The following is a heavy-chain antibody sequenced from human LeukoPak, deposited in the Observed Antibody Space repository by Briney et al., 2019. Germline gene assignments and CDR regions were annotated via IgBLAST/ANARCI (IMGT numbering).Heavy chain of an antibody. V-gene: IGHV1-8*03. CDR2: MNPNSGNT. CDR3: ARGEGSHWTGYYYYMDV. J-gene: IGHJ6*03. CDR1: GYTFTGYY. Sequence: ASVKVSCKASGYTFTGYYMHWVRQAPGQGLEWMGWMNPNSGNTGYAQKFQGRVTITRNTSISTAYMELSSLRSEDTAVYYCARGEGSHWTGYYYYMDVWGKGTTVTVSS. D-gene: IGHD3/OR15-3a*01.